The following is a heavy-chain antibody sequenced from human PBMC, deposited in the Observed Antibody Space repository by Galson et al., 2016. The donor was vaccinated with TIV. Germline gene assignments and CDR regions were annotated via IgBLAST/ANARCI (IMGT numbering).Heavy chain of an antibody. J-gene: IGHJ6*02. CDR1: GYTFSKYG. CDR2: ISGYSGNT. D-gene: IGHD3-22*01. Sequence: ASGYTFSKYGISWVRQAPGQGLEWVGWISGYSGNTNYARKLKGRVSMTTDTSTGTAFMEVRSLTSDDTAVYYCARDRGSMTMILVVDYYYGMDVWGQGTTVTVSS. V-gene: IGHV1-18*04. CDR3: ARDRGSMTMILVVDYYYGMDV.